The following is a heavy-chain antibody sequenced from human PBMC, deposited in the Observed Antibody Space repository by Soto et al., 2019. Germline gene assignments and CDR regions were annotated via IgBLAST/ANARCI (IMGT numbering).Heavy chain of an antibody. CDR1: GFTSSDYW. J-gene: IGHJ4*02. V-gene: IGHV3-7*01. Sequence: GGSLRLSCAASGFTSSDYWMSWVRQAPGKGLEWVANIKQDGSQKFYVDSVKGRFTISRDNAKNSLYLHMNSLRAEDTAVYYCARSSWYDYWGQGTLVTGSS. CDR3: ARSSWYDY. CDR2: IKQDGSQK. D-gene: IGHD6-19*01.